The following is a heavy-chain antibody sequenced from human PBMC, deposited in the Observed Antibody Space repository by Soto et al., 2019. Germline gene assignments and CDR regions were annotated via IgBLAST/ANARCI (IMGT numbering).Heavy chain of an antibody. CDR3: ARHEGTMNYYDSSGYYPGEYYYYYGMDV. D-gene: IGHD3-22*01. J-gene: IGHJ6*02. V-gene: IGHV4-39*01. Sequence: SETLSLTCTVSGGSISSSSYYWGWIRQPLGKGLAWIGSIYYSGSTYYNPSLKSRVTISVDTSKNQFSLKLSSVTAADTAVYYCARHEGTMNYYDSSGYYPGEYYYYYGMDVWGQGTTVTV. CDR1: GGSISSSSYY. CDR2: IYYSGST.